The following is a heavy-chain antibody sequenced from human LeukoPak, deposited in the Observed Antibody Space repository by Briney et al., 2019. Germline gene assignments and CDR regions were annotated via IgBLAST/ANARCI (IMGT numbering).Heavy chain of an antibody. J-gene: IGHJ4*02. D-gene: IGHD3-22*01. CDR3: ARGAYDSSGYFHSNFDY. Sequence: GGSLRLSCAASGFTVSSNYMSWVRQAPGKGLEGVSVIYSGGSTYYADSVKGRFTISRDNSKNTLYLQMNSLRAEDTAVYYCARGAYDSSGYFHSNFDYWGQGTLVTVSS. CDR2: IYSGGST. V-gene: IGHV3-66*01. CDR1: GFTVSSNY.